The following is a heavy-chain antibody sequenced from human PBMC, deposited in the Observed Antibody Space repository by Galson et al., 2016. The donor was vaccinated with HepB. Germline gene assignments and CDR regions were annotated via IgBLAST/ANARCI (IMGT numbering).Heavy chain of an antibody. CDR1: GFTFSGAA. D-gene: IGHD2/OR15-2a*01. V-gene: IGHV3-73*01. J-gene: IGHJ5*02. Sequence: SLRLSCAASGFTFSGAAMHWVRQASGKGLEWVGRIRDKANGYATAYAASVKGRFTISRDDSKNTAYLQMDSLRAEDTAVYFCARDCDTTSHYGWFDPWGQGTLVTVSS. CDR3: ARDCDTTSHYGWFDP. CDR2: IRDKANGYAT.